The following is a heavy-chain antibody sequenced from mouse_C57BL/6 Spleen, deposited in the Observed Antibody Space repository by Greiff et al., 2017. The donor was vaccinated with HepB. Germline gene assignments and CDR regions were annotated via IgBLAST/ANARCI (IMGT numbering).Heavy chain of an antibody. CDR1: GYTFTSYW. J-gene: IGHJ3*01. Sequence: QVQLQQPGTELVKPGASVKLSCKASGYTFTSYWMHWVKQRPGQGLEWIGNINPSNGGTNYNEKFKSKATLTVDKSSSTAYMQPSSLTSEDSAVYYCARDTVATQRVFAYWGQGTLVTVSA. D-gene: IGHD1-1*01. CDR3: ARDTVATQRVFAY. V-gene: IGHV1-53*01. CDR2: INPSNGGT.